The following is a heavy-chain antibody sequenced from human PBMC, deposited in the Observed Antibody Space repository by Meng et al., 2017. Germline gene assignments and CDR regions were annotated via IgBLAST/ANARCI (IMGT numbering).Heavy chain of an antibody. CDR3: ARDWRY. V-gene: IGHV3-53*02. D-gene: IGHD1-1*01. J-gene: IGHJ4*02. CDR1: GFSVTTSY. CDR2: IYSGGST. Sequence: EVEVAGTGGALLLPGGSLRLSCTASGFSVTTSYMSWVRQAPGKGMEWVSVIYSGGSTYYADSVKGRFSISRDNSKNTLYLQMNSLRAEDTAVYFCARDWRYWGQGTLVTVSS.